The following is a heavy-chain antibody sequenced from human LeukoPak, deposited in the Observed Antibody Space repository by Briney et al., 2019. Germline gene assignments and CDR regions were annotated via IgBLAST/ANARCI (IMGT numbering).Heavy chain of an antibody. CDR3: VAGSGWLGEK. CDR1: GFTFSSYW. D-gene: IGHD6-19*01. V-gene: IGHV3-7*01. CDR2: IKQDGSEK. Sequence: GGSLRLSCAASGFTFSSYWMSWVRQAPGKGLEWVANIKQDGSEKYYVDSVKGRLTISRDNAQSSLYLQMNTLRVEDTAVYYCVAGSGWLGEKWGQGTLVTVSS. J-gene: IGHJ4*02.